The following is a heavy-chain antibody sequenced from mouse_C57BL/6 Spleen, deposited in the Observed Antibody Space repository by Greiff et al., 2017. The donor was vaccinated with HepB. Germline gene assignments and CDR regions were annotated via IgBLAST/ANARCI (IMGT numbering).Heavy chain of an antibody. CDR1: GFTFTDYY. Sequence: EVQGVESGGGLVQPGGSLSLSCAASGFTFTDYYMSWVRQPPGKALEWLGFIRNKANGYTTEYSASVKGRFTISRDNSQSILYLQMNALRAEDSATYYGARSAYDYVFDYWGQGTTLTVSS. V-gene: IGHV7-3*01. CDR3: ARSAYDYVFDY. CDR2: IRNKANGYTT. D-gene: IGHD2-4*01. J-gene: IGHJ2*01.